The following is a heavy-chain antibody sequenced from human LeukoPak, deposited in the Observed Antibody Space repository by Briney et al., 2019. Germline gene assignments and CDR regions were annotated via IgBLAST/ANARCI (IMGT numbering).Heavy chain of an antibody. D-gene: IGHD3-22*01. CDR3: ARVLEDYYDSSGYYYYFDY. Sequence: SQTLSLTCTVSGGSISSGSYYWSWIRQPAGKGLEWIGRIYTSGSTNYNPSLKSRVTISVDTSKNQFSLKLSSVTAADTAVYYRARVLEDYYDSSGYYYYFDYLGQGTLVTVSS. CDR2: IYTSGST. CDR1: GGSISSGSYY. J-gene: IGHJ4*02. V-gene: IGHV4-61*02.